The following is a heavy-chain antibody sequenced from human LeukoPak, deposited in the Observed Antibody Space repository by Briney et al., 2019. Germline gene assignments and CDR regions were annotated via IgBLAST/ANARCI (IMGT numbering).Heavy chain of an antibody. CDR3: AREGYSSSSVYYYYYMDV. CDR2: IYHSGST. J-gene: IGHJ6*03. CDR1: GYSISSGYY. D-gene: IGHD6-6*01. V-gene: IGHV4-38-2*02. Sequence: SETLSLTCTVSGYSISSGYYWGWIRQPPGKGLEWIGSIYHSGSTYYNPSLKSRVTISVDTSKNQFSLKLSSVTAADTAVYYCAREGYSSSSVYYYYYMDVWGKGTTVTVFS.